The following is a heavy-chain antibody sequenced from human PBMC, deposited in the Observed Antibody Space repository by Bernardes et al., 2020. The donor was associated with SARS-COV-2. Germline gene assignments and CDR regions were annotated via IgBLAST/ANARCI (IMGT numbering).Heavy chain of an antibody. CDR2: ISGSGGST. D-gene: IGHD6-13*01. V-gene: IGHV3-23*01. CDR1: GFTFSSYA. Sequence: GGSLRLSFAASGFTFSSYAMSWVRQAPGKGLEWVSAISGSGGSTYYADSVKGRFTISRDNSKNTLYLQMNSLRAEDTAVYYCAKEALSSSWYPDYFDYWGQGTLVTVSS. J-gene: IGHJ4*02. CDR3: AKEALSSSWYPDYFDY.